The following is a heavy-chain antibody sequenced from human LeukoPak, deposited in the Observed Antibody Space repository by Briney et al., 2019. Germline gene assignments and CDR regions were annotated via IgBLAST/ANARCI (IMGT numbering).Heavy chain of an antibody. CDR1: EFTFSIYA. CDR2: ISGSGVST. J-gene: IGHJ4*02. V-gene: IGHV3-23*01. D-gene: IGHD3-10*01. Sequence: GGSLRLSCAASEFTFSIYAMSWVRQAPGKGLEWVSAISGSGVSTYYADSVKGRFTNSRDNSKDTLYLQMSNLRAEDTAVYYCAKYTPANYYGSGSIFDYWGQGTLVTVSS. CDR3: AKYTPANYYGSGSIFDY.